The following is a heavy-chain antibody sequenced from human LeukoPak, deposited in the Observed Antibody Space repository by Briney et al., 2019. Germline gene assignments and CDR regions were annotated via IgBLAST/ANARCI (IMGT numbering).Heavy chain of an antibody. CDR2: IYHSGST. CDR1: GYSISSGYY. CDR3: ARGGGIVDY. D-gene: IGHD6-13*01. J-gene: IGHJ4*02. V-gene: IGHV4-38-2*02. Sequence: SETLSLTCTVSGYSISSGYYWGWIRQPPGKGLEWIGSIYHSGSTYYNPSLKSRVTISVDTSKNQFSLKLSSVTAADTAVYYCARGGGIVDYWGQGTVVTVSS.